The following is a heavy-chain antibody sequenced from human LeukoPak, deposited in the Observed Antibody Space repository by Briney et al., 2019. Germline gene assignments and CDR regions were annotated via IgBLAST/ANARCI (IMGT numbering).Heavy chain of an antibody. CDR3: ARGNILCSGGSCSTNIDY. J-gene: IGHJ4*02. CDR1: GGSISSSSYY. V-gene: IGHV4-39*07. D-gene: IGHD2-15*01. Sequence: PSETLSLTCTVSGGSISSSSYYWGWIRQPPGKGLEWIGSIYYSGSTYYNPSLKSRVTMSVDTSKNQFSLKLSSVTAADTAVYYCARGNILCSGGSCSTNIDYWGQGTLVTVSS. CDR2: IYYSGST.